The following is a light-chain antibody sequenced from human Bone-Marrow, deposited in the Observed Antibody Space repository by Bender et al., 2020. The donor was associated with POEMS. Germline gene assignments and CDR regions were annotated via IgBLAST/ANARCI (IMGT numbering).Light chain of an antibody. CDR2: DVT. J-gene: IGLJ1*01. V-gene: IGLV2-11*01. CDR1: SSDVGGYNY. Sequence: QSALTQPRSVSGSPGQSVTISCTGTSSDVGGYNYVSWYQHYPGKAPKLLIYDVTKRPSGVPDRFSGSKSGKTASLTISGLQAEDEADYHCCSYAGSNTYVFGTGTKVTVL. CDR3: CSYAGSNTYV.